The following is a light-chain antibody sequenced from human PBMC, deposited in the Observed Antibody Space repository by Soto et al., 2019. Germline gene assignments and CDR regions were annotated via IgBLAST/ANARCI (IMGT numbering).Light chain of an antibody. CDR1: QSVSSSY. CDR3: QQRSNWDT. J-gene: IGKJ5*01. V-gene: IGKV3D-20*02. Sequence: EIVLTQSPGTLSLSPVERATLSCRASQSVSSSYLAWYQQKPGQAPRLLIYGASSRATGIPDRFSGSGSGTDFTLTISSLEPEDFAVYYCQQRSNWDTFGQGTRLEIK. CDR2: GAS.